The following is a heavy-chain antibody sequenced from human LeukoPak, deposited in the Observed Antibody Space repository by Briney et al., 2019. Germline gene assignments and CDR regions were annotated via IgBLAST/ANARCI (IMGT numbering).Heavy chain of an antibody. CDR3: AKDLDHDSSGSDY. D-gene: IGHD3-22*01. J-gene: IGHJ4*02. V-gene: IGHV3-23*01. CDR1: GFTFSSDA. Sequence: GESLRLSCAASGFTFSSDAMSWDRQAPGKGLEGVSAISGSGGSTYYADSVKGRFTISRDNSKNTLYLQMNSLRAEDTAVYYCAKDLDHDSSGSDYWGQGTLVTVSS. CDR2: ISGSGGST.